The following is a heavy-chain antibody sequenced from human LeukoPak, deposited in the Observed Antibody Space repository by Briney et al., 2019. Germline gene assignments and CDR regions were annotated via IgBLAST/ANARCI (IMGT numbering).Heavy chain of an antibody. D-gene: IGHD3-22*01. CDR1: GFTFSSYA. J-gene: IGHJ3*02. Sequence: PGGSLSLSCAASGFTFSSYAMSWVRQAPGKGLEWVSAISGSGGSTYYADSVKGRFTISRDNSKNTLYLQMNSLRAEDTAVYYCAKDLLPYITVIVVVGAFDIWGQGTMVTVSS. CDR2: ISGSGGST. CDR3: AKDLLPYITVIVVVGAFDI. V-gene: IGHV3-23*01.